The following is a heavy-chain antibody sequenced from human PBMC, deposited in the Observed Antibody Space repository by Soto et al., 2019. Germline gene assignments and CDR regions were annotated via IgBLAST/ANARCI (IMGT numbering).Heavy chain of an antibody. V-gene: IGHV4-28*01. D-gene: IGHD1-26*01. CDR2: IYYSGTT. J-gene: IGHJ4*02. CDR1: GYSISSSNW. Sequence: QVQLQESGPGLVKPSDTLSLTCAVSGYSISSSNWWGWIRQPPGKGLEWIGYIYYSGTTYYNPSLKSRVTTSVDTSKNRFSPKLTSVTAVDTAVYYCARREIQGPIDYWGQGTLVTVSS. CDR3: ARREIQGPIDY.